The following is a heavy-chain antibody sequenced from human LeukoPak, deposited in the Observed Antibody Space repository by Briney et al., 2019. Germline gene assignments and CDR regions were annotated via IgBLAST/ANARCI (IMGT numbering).Heavy chain of an antibody. CDR3: ARDLEWAVAGTLIAY. CDR2: ISSSGSTK. D-gene: IGHD6-19*01. Sequence: GGSLRLSCAASGFTFSSHWMSWIRQAPGKGLEWVSYISSSGSTKYYADSVKGRFTISRDNAKNSLYLQMNSLRAEDTAIYYCARDLEWAVAGTLIAYWGQGTLVTVSS. J-gene: IGHJ4*02. V-gene: IGHV3-11*04. CDR1: GFTFSSHW.